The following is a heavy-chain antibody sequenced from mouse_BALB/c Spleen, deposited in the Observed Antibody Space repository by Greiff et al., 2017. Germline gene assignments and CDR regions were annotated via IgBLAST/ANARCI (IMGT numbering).Heavy chain of an antibody. D-gene: IGHD1-1*01. CDR3: ARGTVVATPFDY. CDR2: ISYSGST. CDR1: GDSITSGY. J-gene: IGHJ2*01. Sequence: EVQLQQSGPSLVKPSQTLSLTCSVTGDSITSGYWNWIRKFPGNKLEYMGYISYSGSTYYNPSLKSRISITRDTSKNQYYLQLNSVTTEDTATYYCARGTVVATPFDYWGQGTTLTVSS. V-gene: IGHV3-8*02.